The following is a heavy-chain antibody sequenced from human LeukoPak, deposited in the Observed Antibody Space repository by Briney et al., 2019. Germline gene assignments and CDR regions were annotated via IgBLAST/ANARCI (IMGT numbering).Heavy chain of an antibody. D-gene: IGHD6-13*01. V-gene: IGHV3-33*06. CDR2: IWYDGSNK. Sequence: PGGSLRLSCAASGFTFSSYAMSWVRQAPGKGLEWVAVIWYDGSNKYYADSVKGRFTISRDNSKNTLYLQMNSLRAEDTAVYYCAKDITPGYSSSCSDYWGQGTLVTVSS. CDR1: GFTFSSYA. CDR3: AKDITPGYSSSCSDY. J-gene: IGHJ4*02.